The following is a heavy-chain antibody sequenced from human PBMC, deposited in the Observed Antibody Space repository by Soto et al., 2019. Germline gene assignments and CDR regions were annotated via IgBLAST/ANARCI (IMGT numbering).Heavy chain of an antibody. CDR2: MNPDSGDT. J-gene: IGHJ4*02. D-gene: IGHD3-10*01. CDR1: GYTFTSYD. CDR3: ARSVGGSNVNFDY. V-gene: IGHV1-8*01. Sequence: QVQLVQSGAEVRTPGASVKVSCKASGYTFTSYDINWVRQATGQGPEWMGWMNPDSGDTGYVQNFQGRVTMTRNTAISTDYMELSSLRSEDTAVYYCARSVGGSNVNFDYWGQGTLVTVSS.